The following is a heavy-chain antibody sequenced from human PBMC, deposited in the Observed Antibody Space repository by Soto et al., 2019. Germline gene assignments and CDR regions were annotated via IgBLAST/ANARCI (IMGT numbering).Heavy chain of an antibody. CDR2: IYYSGST. CDR1: GGSISSSSYY. CDR3: ARHDFEVYRYIPKTGFDY. J-gene: IGHJ4*02. Sequence: QLQLQESGPGLVKPSETLSLTCTVSGGSISSSSYYWGWIRQPPGKGLEWIGSIYYSGSTYYNPSLKSRVTISVDTSKNQFSLKLSSVTAADTAVYYCARHDFEVYRYIPKTGFDYWGQGTLVTVSS. D-gene: IGHD3-9*01. V-gene: IGHV4-39*01.